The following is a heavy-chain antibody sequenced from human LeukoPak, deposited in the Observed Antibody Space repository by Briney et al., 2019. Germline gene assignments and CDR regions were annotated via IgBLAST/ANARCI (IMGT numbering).Heavy chain of an antibody. V-gene: IGHV4-59*01. CDR3: ARGDYGDYVADP. Sequence: SETLSLTCTVSGGAISSYYWSWIRQPPGKGLEWIAYIHYSGNTNYSPSLKSRVTISVDTSKNQFSLRLTSVTAADTAVYYCARGDYGDYVADPWGQGTLVTVSS. D-gene: IGHD4-17*01. J-gene: IGHJ5*02. CDR1: GGAISSYY. CDR2: IHYSGNT.